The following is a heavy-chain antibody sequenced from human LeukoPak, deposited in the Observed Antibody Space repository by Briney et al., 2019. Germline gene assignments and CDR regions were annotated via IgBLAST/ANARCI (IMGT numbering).Heavy chain of an antibody. J-gene: IGHJ3*02. Sequence: SGPTLVKPTQTLTLTCTFSGFSLSTSGVGVGWIRQPPGKALEWLALIYWDDDKRYSPSPKSRLTITKDTSKNQVVLTMTNMDPVDTATYYCARIWFGELFGGAFDIWGQGTMVTVSS. D-gene: IGHD3-10*01. CDR1: GFSLSTSGVG. V-gene: IGHV2-5*02. CDR2: IYWDDDK. CDR3: ARIWFGELFGGAFDI.